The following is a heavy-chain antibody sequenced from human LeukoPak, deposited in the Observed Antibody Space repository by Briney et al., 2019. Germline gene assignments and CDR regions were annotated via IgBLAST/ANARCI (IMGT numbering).Heavy chain of an antibody. J-gene: IGHJ6*02. D-gene: IGHD2-8*01. CDR3: AKDGDGVCAV. CDR1: GFTFSSYG. V-gene: IGHV3-30*18. CDR2: ISYDGSNK. Sequence: GRSLRLSCAASGFTFSSYGMHWVRQAPGKGLEWVAVISYDGSNKYYADSAKGRFTISRDNSKNTLYLQMNSLRAEDTAVYYCAKDGDGVCAVWGQGTTVTVSS.